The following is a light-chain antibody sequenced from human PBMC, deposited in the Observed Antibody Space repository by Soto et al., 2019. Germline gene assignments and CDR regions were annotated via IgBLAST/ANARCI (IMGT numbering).Light chain of an antibody. Sequence: AIRMTQSPSSLSASTGDRVTITCRASQGISSYLAWYQQKPGKAPKLLIYAASTLRSGVPSRFSGSGSGTDFTLTISCLQSEDFATYYCQQYYSYPPWTFGQGTKVDIK. J-gene: IGKJ1*01. CDR1: QGISSY. CDR3: QQYYSYPPWT. V-gene: IGKV1-8*01. CDR2: AAS.